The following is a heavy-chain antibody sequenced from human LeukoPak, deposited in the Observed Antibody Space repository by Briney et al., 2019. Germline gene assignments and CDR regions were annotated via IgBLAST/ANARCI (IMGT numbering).Heavy chain of an antibody. D-gene: IGHD6-13*01. Sequence: SETLSLTCTVSGGSISSYYWSWIRQPPGKGLEWIGYIYYSGSTNYNPSLKSRVTISVDTSKNQFSLKLSSVTAEDTAVYYCARGSWGSFLQSHYYYYYMDVWGKGTTVTVSS. V-gene: IGHV4-59*01. CDR1: GGSISSYY. J-gene: IGHJ6*03. CDR2: IYYSGST. CDR3: ARGSWGSFLQSHYYYYYMDV.